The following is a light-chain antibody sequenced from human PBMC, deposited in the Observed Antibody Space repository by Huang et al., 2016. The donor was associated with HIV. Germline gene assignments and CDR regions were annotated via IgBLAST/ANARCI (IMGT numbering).Light chain of an antibody. CDR2: GAS. CDR3: QQYGGSPGT. V-gene: IGKV3-20*01. J-gene: IGKJ1*01. CDR1: QSVSSNN. Sequence: EIVLTQSPGTLSLSPGERATLSCRASQSVSSNNLAWHQQKPGQAPRLLIYGASSRSTGIPDRFSGSGSGTDFTLTISRLEPEDLAVYYCQQYGGSPGTFGPGTKVEIK.